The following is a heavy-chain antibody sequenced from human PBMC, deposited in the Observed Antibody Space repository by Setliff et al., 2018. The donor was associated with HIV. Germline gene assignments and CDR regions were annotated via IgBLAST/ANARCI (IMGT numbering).Heavy chain of an antibody. D-gene: IGHD4-17*01. Sequence: SLRLSCAASGFTFGSQWMHWVRQAPGKGLVWVSRISPDGSVINYAGSVKGRFTISRDNSKNTLYLRMNSLRAEDTAVYYCARGPTVVTTIDYWGQGTLVTVS. J-gene: IGHJ4*02. CDR3: ARGPTVVTTIDY. CDR2: ISPDGSVI. CDR1: GFTFGSQW. V-gene: IGHV3-74*01.